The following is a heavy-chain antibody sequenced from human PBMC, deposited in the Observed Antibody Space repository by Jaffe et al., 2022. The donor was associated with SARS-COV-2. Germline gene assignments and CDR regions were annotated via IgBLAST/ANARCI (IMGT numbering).Heavy chain of an antibody. D-gene: IGHD2-8*01. CDR2: IHPGDSDT. CDR1: GYSFINYW. CDR3: ARQSWFCNNGVCYTRWFDP. V-gene: IGHV5-51*01. J-gene: IGHJ5*02. Sequence: EVQLVQSGAEVKKPGESLKISCKGSGYSFINYWIGWVRQMPGKGLEWMGIIHPGDSDTRYSPSFQGQVIISADKSISTAYLQWNSLRASDTAMYYCARQSWFCNNGVCYTRWFDPWGQGTLVTVSS.